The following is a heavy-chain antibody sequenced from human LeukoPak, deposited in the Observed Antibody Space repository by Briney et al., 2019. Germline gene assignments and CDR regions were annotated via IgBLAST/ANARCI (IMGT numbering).Heavy chain of an antibody. D-gene: IGHD1-26*01. CDR2: INPNSGGT. J-gene: IGHJ4*02. CDR3: ARGHSGSYYEDY. Sequence: ASVKVSCKASGYTFTGYHMHWVRQAPGQGLEWMGWINPNSGGTNYAQKFQGRVTMTRDTSISTAYMELSRLRSDDTAVYYCARGHSGSYYEDYWGQGTLVTVSS. V-gene: IGHV1-2*02. CDR1: GYTFTGYH.